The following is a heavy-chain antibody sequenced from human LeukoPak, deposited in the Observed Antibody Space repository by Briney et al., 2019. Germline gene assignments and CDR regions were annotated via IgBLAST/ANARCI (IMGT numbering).Heavy chain of an antibody. J-gene: IGHJ5*02. CDR3: ARSSPKYCSSTSCSPKDWFDP. D-gene: IGHD2-2*01. CDR1: GYTFTGYY. CDR2: INPNSGGT. V-gene: IGHV1-2*02. Sequence: ASVKVSCKASGYTFTGYYMHWVRQAPGQGLEWMGWINPNSGGTNYAQKVQGRVTMTRDTSISTAYMELSRLRSDDTAVYYCARSSPKYCSSTSCSPKDWFDPWGQGTLVTVSS.